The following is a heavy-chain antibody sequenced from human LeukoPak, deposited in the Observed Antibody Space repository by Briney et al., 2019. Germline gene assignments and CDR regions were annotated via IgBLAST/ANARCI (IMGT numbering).Heavy chain of an antibody. CDR3: ARSRYSSSWYESRFEYFQH. D-gene: IGHD6-13*01. CDR2: IYYSGST. V-gene: IGHV4-59*08. CDR1: GGSISSYY. Sequence: PSETLSLTCTVSGGSISSYYWSWIRQPPGKGLEWIGYIYYSGSTNYNPSLKSRVTISVDTSKNQFSLKLSSVTAADTAVYYCARSRYSSSWYESRFEYFQHWGQGTLVTVSS. J-gene: IGHJ1*01.